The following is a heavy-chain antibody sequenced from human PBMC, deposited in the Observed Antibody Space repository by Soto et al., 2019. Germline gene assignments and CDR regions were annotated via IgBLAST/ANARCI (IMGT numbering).Heavy chain of an antibody. CDR2: IYPSGGNT. Sequence: QVQLVQSGAEVKNPGASVKISCTASGYNFINNYIYWVRQAPGQGLEYMGIIYPSGGNTKYAQKFQDRVTMTRDTSTNTVYLELTSLRFDDTAMYYCAKEGAAWGQGPLVTVSS. V-gene: IGHV1-46*01. CDR3: AKEGAA. CDR1: GYNFINNY. J-gene: IGHJ4*02.